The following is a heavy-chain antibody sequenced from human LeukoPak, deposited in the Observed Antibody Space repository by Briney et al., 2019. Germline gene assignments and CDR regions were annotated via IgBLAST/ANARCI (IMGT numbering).Heavy chain of an antibody. V-gene: IGHV4-34*01. CDR1: GGSFSGYY. CDR3: ARDGYDAFDI. D-gene: IGHD5-24*01. CDR2: INHSGGT. Sequence: SETLSLTCAVYGGSFSGYYWSWIRQPPGKGLEWIGEINHSGGTNYNPSLKSRVTISVDTSKNQFSLKLTSVTAADTAVYYCARDGYDAFDIWGQGTMVTVSS. J-gene: IGHJ3*02.